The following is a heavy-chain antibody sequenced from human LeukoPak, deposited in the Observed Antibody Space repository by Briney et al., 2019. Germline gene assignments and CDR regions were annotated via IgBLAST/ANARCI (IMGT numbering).Heavy chain of an antibody. V-gene: IGHV3-21*01. CDR2: ISSSSSYI. J-gene: IGHJ4*02. Sequence: PGGSLSLSCAASGFNLSSYSMNWVRQAPGKGLEWVSSISSSSSYIYYADSVKGRFTISRDNAKHSLYLQMNILSADDTAVYYCARDPDPIVVVGVAPGCPGGQGTLGTVPS. CDR3: ARDPDPIVVVGVAPGCP. D-gene: IGHD2-15*01. CDR1: GFNLSSYS.